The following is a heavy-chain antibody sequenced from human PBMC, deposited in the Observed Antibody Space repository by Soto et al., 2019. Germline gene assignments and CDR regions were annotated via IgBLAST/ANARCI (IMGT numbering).Heavy chain of an antibody. CDR1: GYTFTSYC. D-gene: IGHD1-26*01. J-gene: IGHJ6*02. V-gene: IGHV1-18*04. CDR2: ISAYNGNT. Sequence: GASVKVSCKASGYTFTSYCISWVREAPGQGLEWMGWISAYNGNTNYAQKLQGRVTMTTDTSTSTAYMELRSLRSDDTAVYYCARDKWEPRRGWSGMDVWGQGTTVTVSS. CDR3: ARDKWEPRRGWSGMDV.